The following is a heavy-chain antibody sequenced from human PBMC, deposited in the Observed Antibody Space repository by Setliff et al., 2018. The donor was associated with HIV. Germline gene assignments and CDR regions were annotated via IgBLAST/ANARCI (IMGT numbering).Heavy chain of an antibody. CDR3: ARDPLDGDGPFDY. CDR1: GYTFTTYY. Sequence: ASVKVSCKASGYTFTTYYMHWVRQAPGQGLEWMAVINPSVGSTNFAQMFQGRVTMIRDTSTSTVYMELSSLRSEDTAVYYCARDPLDGDGPFDYWGQGTPVTVSS. J-gene: IGHJ4*02. CDR2: INPSVGST. V-gene: IGHV1-46*01. D-gene: IGHD7-27*01.